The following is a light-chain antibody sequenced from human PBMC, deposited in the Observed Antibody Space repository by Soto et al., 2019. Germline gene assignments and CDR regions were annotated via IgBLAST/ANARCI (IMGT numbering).Light chain of an antibody. CDR2: GNT. CDR1: SSNIGAGYD. CDR3: QSYDSSLSASV. J-gene: IGLJ2*01. V-gene: IGLV1-40*01. Sequence: QSVLTQPPSVSGAPGQGVTISCTGSSSNIGAGYDVHWYQQLPGTAPKLLIYGNTNRPSGVPDRFSGSKSGTSASLAINGLQAEDEADYYCQSYDSSLSASVFGGGTKLTVL.